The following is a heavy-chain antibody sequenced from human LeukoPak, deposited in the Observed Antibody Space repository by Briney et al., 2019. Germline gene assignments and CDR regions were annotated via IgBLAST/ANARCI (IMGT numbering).Heavy chain of an antibody. CDR3: AREIVVVPAAYLSKALNWSDP. CDR1: GGTFSGYY. V-gene: IGHV4-34*01. Sequence: SETLSLTCAVYGGTFSGYYWSWIRQPPGKGLGWIGEINHSGSTNYNPSPKSRVTISVDTSKNQFSLKLSSVTAAETAVYYCAREIVVVPAAYLSKALNWSDPWGQGTLGTVSS. J-gene: IGHJ5*02. CDR2: INHSGST. D-gene: IGHD2-2*01.